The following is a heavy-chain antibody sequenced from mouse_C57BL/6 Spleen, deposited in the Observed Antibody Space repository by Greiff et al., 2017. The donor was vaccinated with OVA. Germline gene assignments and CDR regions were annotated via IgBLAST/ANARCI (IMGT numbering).Heavy chain of an antibody. J-gene: IGHJ3*01. CDR3: SGGGAWLAY. CDR2: IYPGDGDT. CDR1: GYAFTSSW. Sequence: QVQLQQSGPELVKPGASVKISCKASGYAFTSSWMNWVKQRPGKGLEWIGRIYPGDGDTNYNGKFKGKATLTADKSSSTAYMQLSSLTSEDSAVYVCSGGGAWLAYWGQGTLVTVSA. V-gene: IGHV1-82*01.